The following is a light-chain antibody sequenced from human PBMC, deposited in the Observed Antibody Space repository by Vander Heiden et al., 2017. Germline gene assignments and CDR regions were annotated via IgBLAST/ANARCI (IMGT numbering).Light chain of an antibody. CDR2: AAS. CDR3: QQSYSTLLT. Sequence: DIQVTPSPSSLSASVGDRVTITCRASQSISSYLNWYQQKPGKAPKLLIYAASSLQSGVPSRFSGSGSGTDFTLTISSLQPEDFATYYGQQSYSTLLTFGGGTKVEIK. J-gene: IGKJ4*01. V-gene: IGKV1-39*01. CDR1: QSISSY.